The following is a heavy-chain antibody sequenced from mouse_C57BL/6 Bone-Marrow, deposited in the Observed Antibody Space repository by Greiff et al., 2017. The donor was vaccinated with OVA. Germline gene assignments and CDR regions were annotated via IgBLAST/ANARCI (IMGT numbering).Heavy chain of an antibody. V-gene: IGHV1-76*01. J-gene: IGHJ4*01. CDR2: IYPGSGNT. CDR1: GYTFTDYY. Sequence: LVESGAELVRPGASVKLSCKASGYTFTDYYINWVKQRPGQGLEWIARIYPGSGNTYYNEKFKGKATLTAEKSSSTAYMQLSSLTSEDSAVYFCARLGGNYAMDYWGQGTSVTVSS. CDR3: ARLGGNYAMDY.